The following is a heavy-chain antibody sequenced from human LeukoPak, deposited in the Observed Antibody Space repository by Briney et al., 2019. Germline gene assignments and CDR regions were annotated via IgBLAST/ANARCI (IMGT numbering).Heavy chain of an antibody. CDR3: ARGGNYGGQLGGYYFDY. D-gene: IGHD4-23*01. Sequence: SETLSLTCTVSGGSISSYYWSWIRQPPGKGLEWIGYIYYSGSTNYNPSLKSRVTISVDTSKNQFSLKLSSVTAADTAVYYCARGGNYGGQLGGYYFDYWGQGTLVTVSS. V-gene: IGHV4-59*01. CDR2: IYYSGST. CDR1: GGSISSYY. J-gene: IGHJ4*02.